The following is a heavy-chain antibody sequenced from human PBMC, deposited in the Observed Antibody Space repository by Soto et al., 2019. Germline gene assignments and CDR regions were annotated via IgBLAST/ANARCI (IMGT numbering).Heavy chain of an antibody. V-gene: IGHV3-30-3*01. D-gene: IGHD2-15*01. CDR2: ISYDGSNK. CDR3: ARGTNVGYCSGGSCYSHYYYGMDV. CDR1: GFTFSSYA. J-gene: IGHJ6*02. Sequence: GGSLRLSCAASGFTFSSYAMHWVRQAPGKGLEWVAVISYDGSNKYYADSVKGRFTISRDNSKNTLYLQMNSLRAEDTAVYYCARGTNVGYCSGGSCYSHYYYGMDVWGPGTPVTVSS.